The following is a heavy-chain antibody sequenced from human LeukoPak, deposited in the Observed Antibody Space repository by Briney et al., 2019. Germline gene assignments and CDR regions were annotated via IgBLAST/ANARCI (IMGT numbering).Heavy chain of an antibody. J-gene: IGHJ4*02. CDR3: ARDRGYNWNDGPPGY. Sequence: SVKVSCKASGGTFGSYAISWVRQAPGQGLEWMGGIIPIFGTANYAQKFQGRVTITADESTSTAYMELSSLRSEDTAVYYCARDRGYNWNDGPPGYWGQGTLVTVSS. CDR1: GGTFGSYA. V-gene: IGHV1-69*13. D-gene: IGHD1-20*01. CDR2: IIPIFGTA.